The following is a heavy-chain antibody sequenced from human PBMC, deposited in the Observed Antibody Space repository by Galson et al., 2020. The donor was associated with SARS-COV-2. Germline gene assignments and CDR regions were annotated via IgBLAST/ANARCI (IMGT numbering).Heavy chain of an antibody. CDR1: GGSISSGGYY. V-gene: IGHV4-31*03. J-gene: IGHJ6*02. D-gene: IGHD6-13*01. CDR3: ASGGIAAAGTYGMDV. Sequence: ETSETLSLTCTVSGGSISSGGYYWSWIRQHPGKGLEWIGYIYYSGSTYYNPSLKSRVTISVDTSKNQFSLKLSSVTAADTAVYYCASGGIAAAGTYGMDVWGQGTTVTVSS. CDR2: IYYSGST.